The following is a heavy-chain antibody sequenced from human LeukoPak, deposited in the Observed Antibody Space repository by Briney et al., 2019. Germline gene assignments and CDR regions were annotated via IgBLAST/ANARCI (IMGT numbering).Heavy chain of an antibody. Sequence: SETLSLTCAVPGGSISSGGYSWSWIRQPPGKGLEWIGYIYHSGSTYYNPSLKSRVTISVDTSKNQFSLKLSSVTAADTAVYYCARVVRGPWRYGGYYYTGWFDPWGQGTLVTVSS. CDR1: GGSISSGGYS. CDR2: IYHSGST. D-gene: IGHD3-22*01. V-gene: IGHV4-30-2*01. CDR3: ARVVRGPWRYGGYYYTGWFDP. J-gene: IGHJ5*02.